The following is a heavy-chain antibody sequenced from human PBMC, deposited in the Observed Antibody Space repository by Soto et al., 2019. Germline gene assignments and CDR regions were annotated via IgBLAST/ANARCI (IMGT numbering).Heavy chain of an antibody. V-gene: IGHV4-4*02. CDR1: GDSISSLNW. J-gene: IGHJ4*02. Sequence: QVQLQESGPGLVKPSGTLSLTCTVSGDSISSLNWWSWVRQPPGKGLEWLGQIHHNGNTDYNASLKSRVTISIDKSKNQFSLNLNSVTVADTAVYHCVRVPNYWGQGTLVTVSS. CDR3: VRVPNY. CDR2: IHHNGNT.